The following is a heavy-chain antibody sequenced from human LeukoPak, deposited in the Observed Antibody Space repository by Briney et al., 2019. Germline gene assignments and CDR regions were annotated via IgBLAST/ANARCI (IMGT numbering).Heavy chain of an antibody. CDR1: GFTFSSYS. D-gene: IGHD6-13*01. J-gene: IGHJ4*02. Sequence: GGSLRLSCAASGFTFSSYSMNWGRQAPGKGLEWVSSISSSSSYMYYADSVKGRFTISRDNAKNSLYMQVNSLRAEDTAVYYCARGGYSSSWYHDSWGQGTLVTVSS. CDR3: ARGGYSSSWYHDS. CDR2: ISSSSSYM. V-gene: IGHV3-21*01.